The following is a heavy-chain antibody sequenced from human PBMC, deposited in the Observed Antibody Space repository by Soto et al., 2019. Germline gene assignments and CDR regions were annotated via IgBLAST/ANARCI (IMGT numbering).Heavy chain of an antibody. CDR2: IYYSGST. CDR1: GGSISSSSYY. V-gene: IGHV4-39*01. J-gene: IGHJ6*03. D-gene: IGHD3-3*01. Sequence: SETLSLTCTVSGGSISSSSYYWGWIRQPPGKGLEWIGSIYYSGSTYYNPSLKSRVTISVDTSKNQFSLKLSSVTAADTAVYYCARQPILEWLLYGYYYYMDVWGKGTTVTVSS. CDR3: ARQPILEWLLYGYYYYMDV.